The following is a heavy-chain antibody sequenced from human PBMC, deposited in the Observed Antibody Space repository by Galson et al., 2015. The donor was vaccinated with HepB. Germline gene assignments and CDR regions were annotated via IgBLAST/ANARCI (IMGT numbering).Heavy chain of an antibody. V-gene: IGHV3-23*01. CDR1: GVMFPNYS. CDR2: ISGNAGTT. J-gene: IGHJ4*02. CDR3: AKDPSDSTSWYYFDA. D-gene: IGHD6-13*01. Sequence: SLRLSCAASGVMFPNYSMTWVRQTPGKGLEWVSSISGNAGTTYYADSVKGRFTISRDNSKDMLFLQMNSLKVEDTAVYYCAKDPSDSTSWYYFDAWGQGTLVPVSS.